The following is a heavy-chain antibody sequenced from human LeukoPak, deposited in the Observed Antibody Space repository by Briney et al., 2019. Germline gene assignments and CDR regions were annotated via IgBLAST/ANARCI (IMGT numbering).Heavy chain of an antibody. J-gene: IGHJ4*02. CDR2: INHSGST. Sequence: SGTLSLTCAVYGGSFSGYYWSWIRQPPGKGLEWIGEINHSGSTNYNPSLKSRVTISVDTSKNQFSLKLSSVTAADTAVYYCARGPDYGDYSDYWGQGTLVTVSS. D-gene: IGHD4-17*01. CDR3: ARGPDYGDYSDY. V-gene: IGHV4-34*01. CDR1: GGSFSGYY.